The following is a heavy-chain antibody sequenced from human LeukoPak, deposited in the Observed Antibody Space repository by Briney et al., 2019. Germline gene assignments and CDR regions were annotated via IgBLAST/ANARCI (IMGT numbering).Heavy chain of an antibody. CDR1: GGSISSSSYY. CDR3: ARDPPYYYDSSGYWP. D-gene: IGHD3-22*01. Sequence: SETLSLTCTVSGGSISSSSYYWGWIRQPPGKGLEWIGSIYYSGSTYYNPSLKSRVTISVDTSKNQFSLKLSSVTAADTAVYYCARDPPYYYDSSGYWPRGQGTLVTVSS. V-gene: IGHV4-39*07. J-gene: IGHJ5*02. CDR2: IYYSGST.